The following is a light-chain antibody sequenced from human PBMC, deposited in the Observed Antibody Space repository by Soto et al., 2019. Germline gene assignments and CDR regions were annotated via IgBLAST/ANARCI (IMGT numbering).Light chain of an antibody. CDR2: DVS. CDR3: NSYTTSSTYV. Sequence: QSALTQPASGSGSPGQPITISCTGTSSDVGGYNYVSWYQQHPGKAPKVMIYDVSNRPSGVSNRFSGSKSGNTASLTISGLQAEDEADYYCNSYTTSSTYVFGTGTKLTVL. V-gene: IGLV2-14*01. CDR1: SSDVGGYNY. J-gene: IGLJ1*01.